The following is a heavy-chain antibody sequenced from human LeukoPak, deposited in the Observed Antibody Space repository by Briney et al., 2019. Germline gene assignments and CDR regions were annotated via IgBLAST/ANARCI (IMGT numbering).Heavy chain of an antibody. CDR1: GFTFSSYA. CDR2: ISGSGGST. V-gene: IGHV3-23*01. D-gene: IGHD3-10*01. J-gene: IGHJ4*02. Sequence: PGGSLRLSCAASGFTFSSYAMSWVRQAPGKGLEWVSAISGSGGSTYYADSVKGRFTISRDNSKNTLYLQMNSLRAEDTAVYYCAKETLITMVRGVKRTYFDYWGQGTLVTVSS. CDR3: AKETLITMVRGVKRTYFDY.